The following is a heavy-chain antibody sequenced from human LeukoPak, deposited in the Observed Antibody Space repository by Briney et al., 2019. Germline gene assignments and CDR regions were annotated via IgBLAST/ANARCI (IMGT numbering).Heavy chain of an antibody. Sequence: GGSLRLSCAASGFTFDNYAMSGFRQPPGKGLEWGSGISDRGDRTYYTDPVKGRFTISGDNYKNPLSVQMYSLRAEDTAVYYCAKYRAPFYFDAFHVWGLGTMVIVSS. CDR1: GFTFDNYA. CDR3: AKYRAPFYFDAFHV. V-gene: IGHV3-23*01. D-gene: IGHD4/OR15-4a*01. J-gene: IGHJ3*01. CDR2: ISDRGDRT.